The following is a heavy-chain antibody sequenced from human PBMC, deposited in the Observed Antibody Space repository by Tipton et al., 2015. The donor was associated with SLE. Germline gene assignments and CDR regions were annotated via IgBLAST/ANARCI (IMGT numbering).Heavy chain of an antibody. D-gene: IGHD2-15*01. CDR1: GFTFSSYS. CDR2: ISSSSSTI. CDR3: AREGVVVAATPDY. V-gene: IGHV3-48*04. Sequence: SLRLSCAASGFTFSSYSMNWVRQAPGKGLEWVSYISSSSSTIYYADSVKGRFTISRDNAKNSLYLQMNSLRAEDTAVYYCAREGVVVAATPDYWGQGTLVTVSS. J-gene: IGHJ4*02.